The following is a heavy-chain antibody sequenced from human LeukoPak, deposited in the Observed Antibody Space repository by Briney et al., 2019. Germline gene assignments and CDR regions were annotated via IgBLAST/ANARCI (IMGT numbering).Heavy chain of an antibody. V-gene: IGHV3-66*01. Sequence: GGSLRLSCAASRCTVSDNYISWVRQAPGKGLEWVALIYSAGTTHADSVRGRFTISRDKSKNMLYLQMNSLRAEDTAVYFCARAQGGKIQLWDYYFDYWGQGTLVTVSS. CDR1: RCTVSDNY. CDR3: ARAQGGKIQLWDYYFDY. CDR2: IYSAGTT. D-gene: IGHD5-18*01. J-gene: IGHJ4*02.